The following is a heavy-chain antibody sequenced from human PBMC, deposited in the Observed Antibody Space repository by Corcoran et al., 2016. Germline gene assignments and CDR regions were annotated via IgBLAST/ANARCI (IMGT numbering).Heavy chain of an antibody. D-gene: IGHD2-15*01. CDR2: IYYSGST. J-gene: IGHJ4*02. CDR3: ARGGVVAATPVAY. CDR1: GGSISSYY. V-gene: IGHV4-59*01. Sequence: QVQLQESGPGLVKPSETLSLTCTVSGGSISSYYWSWIRQPPGKGLEWIGYIYYSGSTNYNPSLKSRVTISVDTSKNQFSLTLSSVTAADTAVYYCARGGVVAATPVAYWGQGTLVTVSS.